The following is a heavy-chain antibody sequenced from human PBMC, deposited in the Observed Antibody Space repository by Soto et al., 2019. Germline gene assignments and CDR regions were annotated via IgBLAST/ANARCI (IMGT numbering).Heavy chain of an antibody. D-gene: IGHD6-6*01. CDR3: ARLGEDSSDWEEHSWFDP. CDR1: GFNFSSYN. V-gene: IGHV3-21*03. CDR2: ISGTSSYI. J-gene: IGHJ5*02. Sequence: EVQLVESGGGLVKPGGSLRLSCGASGFNFSSYNMNWVRQAPGQGLEWVSSISGTSSYIYYAVSVKGRFTISRDNAKNSLCLQMNSLRVEDTGVYYGARLGEDSSDWEEHSWFDPWGQGTLVTVSS.